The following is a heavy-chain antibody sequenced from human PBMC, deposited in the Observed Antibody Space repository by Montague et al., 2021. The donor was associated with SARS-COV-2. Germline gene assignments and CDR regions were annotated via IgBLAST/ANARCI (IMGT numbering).Heavy chain of an antibody. CDR1: GGSISSYY. D-gene: IGHD2-8*01. Sequence: SETLSLTCTVSGGSISSYYWSWIRQPPGKGLEWIGYIYYSGSTNYNPSRKSRVTISVDTSKNQFSLKLSSVTAADTAVYYCATQPCTNGVCENWFDPWGQGTPVTVSS. CDR2: IYYSGST. CDR3: ATQPCTNGVCENWFDP. V-gene: IGHV4-59*01. J-gene: IGHJ5*02.